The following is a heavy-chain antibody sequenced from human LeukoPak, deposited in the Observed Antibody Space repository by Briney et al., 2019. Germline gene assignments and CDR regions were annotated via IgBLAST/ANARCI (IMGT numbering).Heavy chain of an antibody. CDR2: IRSQSDGGTA. CDR1: RFTFSDAW. J-gene: IGHJ4*02. D-gene: IGHD2-8*01. CDR3: TTGYGTIDF. V-gene: IGHV3-15*01. Sequence: GGSLRPSCAVSRFTFSDAWMAWVRQAPGKGLEHVGRIRSQSDGGTADYAAPVKDRFTISRDDSNNMVYLYMNNLKIEDTAMYYCTTGYGTIDFWGQGTLVAVSS.